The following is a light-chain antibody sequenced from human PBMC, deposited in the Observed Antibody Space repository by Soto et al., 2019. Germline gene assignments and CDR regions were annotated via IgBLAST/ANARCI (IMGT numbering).Light chain of an antibody. J-gene: IGKJ1*01. Sequence: EIVLTQSPGTLSLSPGERATLSCRASQSVSSSYLAWYQQKPGQAPRLLIYGASSRATGIPDRFSGSGSGTDFTLTISRLEREDFGVYYCQQYGSSRTFGQGTNVEIK. CDR1: QSVSSSY. CDR3: QQYGSSRT. CDR2: GAS. V-gene: IGKV3-20*01.